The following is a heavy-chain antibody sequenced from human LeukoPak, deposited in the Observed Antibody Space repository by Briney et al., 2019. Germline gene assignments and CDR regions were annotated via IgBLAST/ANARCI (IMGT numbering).Heavy chain of an antibody. D-gene: IGHD6-13*01. CDR1: GYSISSGYY. CDR2: IYYSGST. V-gene: IGHV4-38-2*02. Sequence: PSETLSLTCTVSGYSISSGYYWGWIRQPPGKGLEWIGSIYYSGSTYYNPSLKSRVTLFVDTSKNQFSLKLSSVTAADTAVYYCARQGEEQQLGWGQGTLVTVSS. CDR3: ARQGEEQQLG. J-gene: IGHJ4*02.